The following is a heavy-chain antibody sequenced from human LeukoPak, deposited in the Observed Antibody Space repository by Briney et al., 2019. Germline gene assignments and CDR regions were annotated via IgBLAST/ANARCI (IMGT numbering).Heavy chain of an antibody. V-gene: IGHV4-61*05. CDR2: IYYSGST. J-gene: IGHJ3*02. Sequence: SETLSLTCTVSGGSISSSSYYWGWIRQPPGKGLEWIGYIYYSGSTNYNPSLKSRVTISVDTSKNQFSLKLSSVTAADTAVYYCARPRGEPYSSSSGAFDIWGQGTMVTVSS. CDR3: ARPRGEPYSSSSGAFDI. CDR1: GGSISSSSYY. D-gene: IGHD6-6*01.